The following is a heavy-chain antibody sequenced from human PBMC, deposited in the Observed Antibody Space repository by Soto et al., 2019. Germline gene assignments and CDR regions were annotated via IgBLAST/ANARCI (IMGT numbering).Heavy chain of an antibody. CDR3: AKTATITIRDGFDY. Sequence: EVHLLESGGGLVQPGGSLRLSCAASGFTFSSYSMSWVRQAPGKGLEWVSSINNNGGNTYYADSVKGRFTISRDNSKNTLYLQMIRLRAEDTALYYCAKTATITIRDGFDYWGQGTLVTVSS. D-gene: IGHD5-12*01. J-gene: IGHJ4*02. CDR2: INNNGGNT. CDR1: GFTFSSYS. V-gene: IGHV3-23*01.